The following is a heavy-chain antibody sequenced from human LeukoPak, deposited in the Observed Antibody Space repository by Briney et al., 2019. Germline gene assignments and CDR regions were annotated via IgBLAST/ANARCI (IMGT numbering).Heavy chain of an antibody. CDR1: GFTFSSYA. V-gene: IGHV3-23*01. CDR2: ISASGGST. J-gene: IGHJ3*02. D-gene: IGHD3-16*01. CDR3: AKDRDDYVWGSYLGAFDI. Sequence: GGSLRLSCAASGFTFSSYAMSWVRQAPGKGLEWVSLISASGGSTYYADSVKGRFTISRDNSKNTLYLQMNSLRAEDTAVFYCAKDRDDYVWGSYLGAFDIWGQGTMVTVSS.